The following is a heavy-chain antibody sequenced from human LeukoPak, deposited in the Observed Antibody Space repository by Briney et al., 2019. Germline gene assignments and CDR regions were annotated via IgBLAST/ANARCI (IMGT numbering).Heavy chain of an antibody. V-gene: IGHV3-33*01. CDR3: ARGCGGNSGYFDY. CDR2: IWYDGSDK. J-gene: IGHJ4*02. CDR1: GFTFSNYV. Sequence: GGSLRLSCAASGFTFSNYVMHWVRQAPGKGLEWVAIIWYDGSDKYYADSVKGRFTISRDTSKNTLYLHMNSLRAEDTGLYYCARGCGGNSGYFDYWGQGTLVTVSS. D-gene: IGHD4-23*01.